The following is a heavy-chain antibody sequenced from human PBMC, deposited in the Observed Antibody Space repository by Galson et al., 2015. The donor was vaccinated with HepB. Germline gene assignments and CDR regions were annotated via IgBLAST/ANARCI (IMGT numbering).Heavy chain of an antibody. D-gene: IGHD4-23*01. CDR1: GFTFSSYG. J-gene: IGHJ6*02. V-gene: IGHV3-30*18. CDR2: ISYDGSNK. CDR3: AKVVYRGYYSYYYGMDV. Sequence: SLRLSCAASGFTFSSYGMHWVRQAPGKGLEWVAVISYDGSNKYYADSVKGRFTISRDNSKNTLYLQMNSLRAGDTAVYYCAKVVYRGYYSYYYGMDVWGQGTTVTVSS.